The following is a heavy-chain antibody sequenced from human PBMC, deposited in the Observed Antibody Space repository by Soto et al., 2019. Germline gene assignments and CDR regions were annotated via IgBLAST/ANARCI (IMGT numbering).Heavy chain of an antibody. CDR2: ISSSSSYI. CDR1: GFTFSSYS. CDR3: ARDGYCSGGSCYSLDP. J-gene: IGHJ5*02. Sequence: GGSLRLSCAASGFTFSSYSMNWVRQAPGKGLEWVSSISSSSSYIYYADSVKGRFTISRDNAKNSLYLQMNSLRAEDTAVYYCARDGYCSGGSCYSLDPWGQGTLVTVSS. D-gene: IGHD2-15*01. V-gene: IGHV3-21*01.